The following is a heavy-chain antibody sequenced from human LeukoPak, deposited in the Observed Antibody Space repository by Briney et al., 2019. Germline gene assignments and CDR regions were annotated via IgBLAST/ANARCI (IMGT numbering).Heavy chain of an antibody. V-gene: IGHV4-4*09. CDR2: IYTSGST. J-gene: IGHJ6*03. CDR3: ARGGTGNLYYYYMDV. D-gene: IGHD1-1*01. Sequence: SETLSLTCTVSGGSISSYYWSWIRQPPGKGLEWIGYIYTSGSTNYNPSLKSRVTISVDTSKNQFSLKLSSVTAADTAVYYCARGGTGNLYYYYMDVWGKGTTVTVSS. CDR1: GGSISSYY.